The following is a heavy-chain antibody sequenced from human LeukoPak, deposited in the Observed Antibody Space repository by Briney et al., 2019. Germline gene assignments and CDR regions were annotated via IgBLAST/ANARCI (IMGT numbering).Heavy chain of an antibody. CDR2: IDLSDSDT. D-gene: IGHD5-18*01. V-gene: IGHV5-51*01. CDR1: GYSFTSYW. Sequence: GESLKISCKASGYSFTSYWIGWVRQMPGKGLEWMGIIDLSDSDTRYTPSFQGQVTISADKSLSTAYLQWNSLKGSDTAMYYCARQTAMGRSGDYWGQGTLVTVSS. CDR3: ARQTAMGRSGDY. J-gene: IGHJ4*02.